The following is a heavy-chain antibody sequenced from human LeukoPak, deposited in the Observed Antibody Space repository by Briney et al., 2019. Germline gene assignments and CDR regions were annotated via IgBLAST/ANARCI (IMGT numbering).Heavy chain of an antibody. CDR1: GYTFTSYY. D-gene: IGHD3-16*02. CDR3: ARDDYVWGSYPPGRY. Sequence: ASVKVSCKASGYTFTSYYMHWVRQAPGQGLEWMGIINPSGGSTSYAQKFQGRVTMTRDMSTSTVYMELSSLRSEDTAVYYCARDDYVWGSYPPGRYWGQGTLVTVSS. CDR2: INPSGGST. J-gene: IGHJ4*02. V-gene: IGHV1-46*01.